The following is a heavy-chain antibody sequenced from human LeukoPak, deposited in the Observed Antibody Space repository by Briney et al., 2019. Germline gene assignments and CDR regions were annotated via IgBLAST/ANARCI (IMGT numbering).Heavy chain of an antibody. CDR1: GFTFSNAW. CDR3: TTDHIAIDYGDQGH. V-gene: IGHV3-15*01. D-gene: IGHD4-17*01. J-gene: IGHJ4*02. CDR2: IKSKTDGGTT. Sequence: PGGSLRLSCAASGFTFSNAWMSWVRQAPGKGLEWVGRIKSKTDGGTTDYAAPVKGRFTISRDDSKNTLYLQMNSLKTEDTAVYYCTTDHIAIDYGDQGHWGQGTLVTVSS.